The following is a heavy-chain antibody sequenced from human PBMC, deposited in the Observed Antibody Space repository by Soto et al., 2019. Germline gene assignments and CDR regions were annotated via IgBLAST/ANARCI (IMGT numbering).Heavy chain of an antibody. J-gene: IGHJ4*02. CDR3: ARARGIAARPYYFDY. D-gene: IGHD6-6*01. Sequence: GSLRLSCAASGSTFSSYSMNWVRQAPGKGLEWVSSISSSSSYIYYADSVKGRFTISRDNAKNSPYLQMNSLRAEDTAVYYCARARGIAARPYYFDYWGQGTLVTVSS. V-gene: IGHV3-21*01. CDR1: GSTFSSYS. CDR2: ISSSSSYI.